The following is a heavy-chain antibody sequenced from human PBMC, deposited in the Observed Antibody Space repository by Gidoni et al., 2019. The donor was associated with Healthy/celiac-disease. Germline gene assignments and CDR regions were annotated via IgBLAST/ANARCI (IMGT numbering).Heavy chain of an antibody. Sequence: EVQLVESGGGLIQPGGSLRLSCAASGFTVRSNSMGWDRQAPGKGREWVSVIYSGGSTYYADSVKGRFTISRDNSKNTLYLQMNSLRAEDTAVYYCARVDAAMVNDYWGQGTLVTVSS. CDR3: ARVDAAMVNDY. CDR1: GFTVRSNS. CDR2: IYSGGST. V-gene: IGHV3-53*01. J-gene: IGHJ4*02. D-gene: IGHD5-18*01.